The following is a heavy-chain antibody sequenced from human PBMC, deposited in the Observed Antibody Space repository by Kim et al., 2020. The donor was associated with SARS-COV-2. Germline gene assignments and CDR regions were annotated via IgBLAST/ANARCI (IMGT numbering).Heavy chain of an antibody. J-gene: IGHJ4*02. CDR3: ARASGSYYDYFDY. Sequence: YNPSRKSPVTLSVDTSKHQFSLKLSSVSAADTAVYYCARASGSYYDYFDYWGQGTLVTVSS. D-gene: IGHD1-26*01. V-gene: IGHV4-31*01.